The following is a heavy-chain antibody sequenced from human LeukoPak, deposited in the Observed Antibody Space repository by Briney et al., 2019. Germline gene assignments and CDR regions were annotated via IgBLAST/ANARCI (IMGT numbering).Heavy chain of an antibody. D-gene: IGHD3-9*01. Sequence: PGGSLRLSCAASGFTFSSYAMSWVRQAPGKGLEWVSAISGSGGSTYYADSVKGRFTISRDNSKNTLYLQMNSLRAEDTAVYYCAERAHDYDILTGSDYWGQGTLVTVSS. CDR3: AERAHDYDILTGSDY. CDR2: ISGSGGST. J-gene: IGHJ4*02. V-gene: IGHV3-23*01. CDR1: GFTFSSYA.